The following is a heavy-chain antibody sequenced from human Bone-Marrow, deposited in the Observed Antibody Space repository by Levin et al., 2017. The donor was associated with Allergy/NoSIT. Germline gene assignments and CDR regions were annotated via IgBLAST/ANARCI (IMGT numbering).Heavy chain of an antibody. D-gene: IGHD3-3*01. V-gene: IGHV3-15*01. CDR1: GFTFSNAW. CDR2: IKSKTDGGTT. Sequence: GGSLRLSCAVSGFTFSNAWMSWVRQAPGKGLEWVGRIKSKTDGGTTDYAAPVKGRFTISRDDSKNTLYLQMNSLKTEDTAVYYCTSSLRFLEWSSRWGQGTLVTVSS. J-gene: IGHJ4*02. CDR3: TSSLRFLEWSSR.